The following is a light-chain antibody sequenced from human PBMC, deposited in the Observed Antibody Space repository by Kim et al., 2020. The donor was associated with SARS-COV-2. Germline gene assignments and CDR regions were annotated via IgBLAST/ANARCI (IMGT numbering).Light chain of an antibody. J-gene: IGKJ4*01. Sequence: ASVGDGVTLTGRASQSVNRWLAWYQQKPGKAPKLLIQKASSLESGVPSRFSGSGSGTEFTLTISSLQPDDFATYYCQQYYTYPLTFGGGTKVDIK. CDR3: QQYYTYPLT. V-gene: IGKV1-5*03. CDR1: QSVNRW. CDR2: KAS.